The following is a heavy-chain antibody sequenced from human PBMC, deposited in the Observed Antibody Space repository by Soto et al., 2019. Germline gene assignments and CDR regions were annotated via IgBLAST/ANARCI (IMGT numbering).Heavy chain of an antibody. CDR1: GGSFSGYY. J-gene: IGHJ5*02. CDR2: INHSGST. D-gene: IGHD2-15*01. V-gene: IGHV4-34*01. CDR3: ARGRYCSGGSCSRRRNWFDP. Sequence: SETLSLTCAVYGGSFSGYYWSWIRQPPGKGLEWIREINHSGSTNYNPSLKSRVTISVDTSKNQFSLKLSSVTAADTAVYYCARGRYCSGGSCSRRRNWFDPWGQGTLVTVSS.